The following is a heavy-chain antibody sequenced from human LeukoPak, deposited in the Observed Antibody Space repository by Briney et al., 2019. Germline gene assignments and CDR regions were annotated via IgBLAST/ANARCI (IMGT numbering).Heavy chain of an antibody. CDR2: ISSSGSTI. J-gene: IGHJ3*02. V-gene: IGHV3-48*01. CDR1: GFTFSGST. CDR3: ARDRPYYSYCFDI. Sequence: GGSLRLSCAASGFTFSGSTMHWVRQASGKGLEWVSYISSSGSTISYADSVKGRFTISRDNAKNSLYLQMNSLRAEDTAVYYCARDRPYYSYCFDIWGQGTMVTVSS. D-gene: IGHD2-21*01.